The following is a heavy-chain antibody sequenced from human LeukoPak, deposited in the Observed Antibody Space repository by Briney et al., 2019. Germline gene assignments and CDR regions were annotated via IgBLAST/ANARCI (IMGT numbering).Heavy chain of an antibody. CDR1: GGSISSSSYY. CDR3: ASLTEDTLTGSIFDY. J-gene: IGHJ4*02. D-gene: IGHD3-9*01. CDR2: IYYSGST. Sequence: PSETLSLTCTVSGGSISSSSYYWGWIRQPPGKGLEWIGSIYYSGSTYYNPSLKSRVTISVDTSKNQFSLKLSSVTAADTAVYYCASLTEDTLTGSIFDYWGQGTLVTVSS. V-gene: IGHV4-39*01.